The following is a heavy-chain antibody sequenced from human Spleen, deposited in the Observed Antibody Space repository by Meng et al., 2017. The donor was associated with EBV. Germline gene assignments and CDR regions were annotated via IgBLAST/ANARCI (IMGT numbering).Heavy chain of an antibody. V-gene: IGHV3-33*01. D-gene: IGHD3-3*01. Sequence: VQFVESVLGVDQPGRSLVLSCETSGFTFSNDDIEWVREAPGKGLEWGAHIWYDGSNEYYADSVKGRFTVSRDISNNTLYLQMNSLRAEDTAVYYCTRGRFLHDYWGQGTLGTVSS. J-gene: IGHJ4*02. CDR2: IWYDGSNE. CDR1: GFTFSNDD. CDR3: TRGRFLHDY.